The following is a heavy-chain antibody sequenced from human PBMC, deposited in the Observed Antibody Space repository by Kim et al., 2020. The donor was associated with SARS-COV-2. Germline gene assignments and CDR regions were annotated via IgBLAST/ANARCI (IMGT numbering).Heavy chain of an antibody. CDR2: IYYSGTT. V-gene: IGHV4-59*08. J-gene: IGHJ5*02. D-gene: IGHD6-13*01. Sequence: SETLSLTCTVSGVSISSYYWSWIRQPPGKGLEWIGYIYYSGTTNYNPSLKSRVTISVGTSKNHFSLKLSSVTAADTAVYYCALAQSRDRSSWYRGWFDP. CDR3: ALAQSRDRSSWYRGWFDP. CDR1: GVSISSYY.